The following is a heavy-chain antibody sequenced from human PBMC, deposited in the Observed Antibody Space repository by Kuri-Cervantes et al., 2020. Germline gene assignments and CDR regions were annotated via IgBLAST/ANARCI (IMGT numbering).Heavy chain of an antibody. J-gene: IGHJ5*02. CDR2: INHSGGT. Sequence: SETLSLTCAVYGGSFSGYYWSWIRQPPGKAPEWIGEINHSGGTNYSPSLRGRVTISLDTPKSQFYLRLRSVTAADTAIYYCARTRDAYNYRRGDAFDPWGQGSLVTVSS. CDR1: GGSFSGYY. CDR3: ARTRDAYNYRRGDAFDP. D-gene: IGHD5-24*01. V-gene: IGHV4-34*01.